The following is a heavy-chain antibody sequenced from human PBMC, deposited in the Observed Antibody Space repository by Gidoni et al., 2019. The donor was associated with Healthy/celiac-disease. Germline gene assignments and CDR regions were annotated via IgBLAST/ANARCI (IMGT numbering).Heavy chain of an antibody. D-gene: IGHD3-22*01. Sequence: QVQLQQWGAGLLKPSETLSLTCAVYGGSFSGYYWSWIRQPPGKGLEWIGEINHSGSTNYNPSLKSRVTISVDTSKNQFSLKLSSVTAADTAVYYCARGSDSSGYPYFDYWGQGTLVTVSS. CDR1: GGSFSGYY. V-gene: IGHV4-34*01. CDR3: ARGSDSSGYPYFDY. J-gene: IGHJ4*02. CDR2: INHSGST.